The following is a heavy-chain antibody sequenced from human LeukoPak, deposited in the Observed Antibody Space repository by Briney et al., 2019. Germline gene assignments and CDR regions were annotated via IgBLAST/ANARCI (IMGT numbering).Heavy chain of an antibody. D-gene: IGHD6-6*01. Sequence: GESLKISCKGSGYRFTSYWIGWVRQMPGKGLGWMGIIYPGDADTRYSPSFQGQVTISADKSISTAYLQWSSLKASDTAMYYCASSALSSSGGGFFDPWGQGTLVTVSS. CDR1: GYRFTSYW. CDR3: ASSALSSSGGGFFDP. CDR2: IYPGDADT. V-gene: IGHV5-51*01. J-gene: IGHJ5*02.